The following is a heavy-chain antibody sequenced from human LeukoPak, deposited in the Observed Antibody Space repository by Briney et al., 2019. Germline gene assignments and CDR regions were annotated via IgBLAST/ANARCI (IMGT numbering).Heavy chain of an antibody. CDR2: ISTSGTTI. D-gene: IGHD5-12*01. CDR1: GFIFSRNN. Sequence: GGSLRLSCAASGFIFSRNNMNWVRQAPGKGLEWISYISTSGTTIYYADSVKGRFTISRDNAKNSLYLQMNSLRDEDTAVYYCACARSGGAYLDYWGQGTLVAVSS. CDR3: ACARSGGAYLDY. J-gene: IGHJ4*02. V-gene: IGHV3-48*02.